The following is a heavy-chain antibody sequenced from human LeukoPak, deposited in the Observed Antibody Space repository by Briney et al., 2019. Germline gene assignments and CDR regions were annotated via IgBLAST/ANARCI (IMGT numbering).Heavy chain of an antibody. CDR3: AKDPRFSGSYFPYYFDY. J-gene: IGHJ4*02. V-gene: IGHV3-23*01. Sequence: PGGSLRLSCAASGFTFSSYGMSWVRQAPGKGLEWVSAISGSGGSTYYADSVKGRFTISRDNSKNTLYLQMNSLRADDTAVYYCAKDPRFSGSYFPYYFDYGGQGTLVTVSS. CDR1: GFTFSSYG. D-gene: IGHD1-26*01. CDR2: ISGSGGST.